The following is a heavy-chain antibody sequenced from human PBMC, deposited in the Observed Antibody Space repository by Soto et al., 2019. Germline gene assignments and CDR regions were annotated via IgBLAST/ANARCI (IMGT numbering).Heavy chain of an antibody. J-gene: IGHJ1*01. CDR1: GFTFSTYW. Sequence: EVQLVESGGGLVQPGGSLRLSCAASGFTFSTYWMQWVRQVPGEGLVWVSSISENGGITTYADSVKGRFTISRDNAKNTLYLQINGLRVEDTAIYYCAREYYSSGTHWGQGTLVTVST. CDR3: AREYYSSGTH. D-gene: IGHD3-10*01. V-gene: IGHV3-74*01. CDR2: ISENGGIT.